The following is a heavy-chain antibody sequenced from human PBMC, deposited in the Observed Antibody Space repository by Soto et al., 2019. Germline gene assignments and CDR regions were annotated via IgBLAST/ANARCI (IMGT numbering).Heavy chain of an antibody. CDR1: GYTFTCYG. J-gene: IGHJ6*02. CDR3: LRYFSGGSCDFGANYYYGMDV. D-gene: IGHD2-15*01. CDR2: ISAYNGNT. V-gene: IGHV1-18*01. Sequence: ASVKVYCQASGYTFTCYGISWVRQAPGQGLEWMGWISAYNGNTNYAQKLQGRVTMTTDTSTSTAYMELRSLRSDDTAVYYCLRYFSGGSCDFGANYYYGMDVWGQGTTVTVSS.